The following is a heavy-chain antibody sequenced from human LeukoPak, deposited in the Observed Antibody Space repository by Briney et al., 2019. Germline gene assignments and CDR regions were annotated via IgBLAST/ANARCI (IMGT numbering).Heavy chain of an antibody. D-gene: IGHD3-3*01. CDR3: ARDPKADDFWGYYYYGMDV. CDR1: GYTFTSYA. Sequence: ASVKVSCKASGYTFTSYAMHWVRQAPEQRLEWMGWINAGNGNTKYSQKFQGRVTITRDTSASTAYMELSSLRSEDTAVYYCARDPKADDFWGYYYYGMDVWGQGTTVTVSS. V-gene: IGHV1-3*01. CDR2: INAGNGNT. J-gene: IGHJ6*02.